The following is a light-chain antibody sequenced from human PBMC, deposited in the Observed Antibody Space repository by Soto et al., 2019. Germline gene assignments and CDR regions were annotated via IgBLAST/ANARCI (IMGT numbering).Light chain of an antibody. CDR2: DAS. CDR1: QSMSTW. Sequence: DIQMTQFPPTLSASVGDRVTLTCRASQSMSTWLAWYQQKPGKAPKLLISDASSLQSGVPSRFSGSGSGTEFSLTISGLQPDDFATYYCQQYKSYPTFGQGTALEIK. J-gene: IGKJ2*01. V-gene: IGKV1-5*01. CDR3: QQYKSYPT.